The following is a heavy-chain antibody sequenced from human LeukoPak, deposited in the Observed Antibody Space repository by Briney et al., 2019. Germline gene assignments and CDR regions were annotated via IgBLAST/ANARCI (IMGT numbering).Heavy chain of an antibody. D-gene: IGHD4-17*01. J-gene: IGHJ4*02. CDR1: GGSFSGYY. CDR3: ARGGRLRSITFDY. CDR2: INHSGST. Sequence: SETLSLTCAVYGGSFSGYYWSWISQPSGKGLEWIGEINHSGSTNYNPSLKSRVTISVDTSKNQFSLKLSSVTAADTAVYYCARGGRLRSITFDYWGQGTLVTVSS. V-gene: IGHV4-34*01.